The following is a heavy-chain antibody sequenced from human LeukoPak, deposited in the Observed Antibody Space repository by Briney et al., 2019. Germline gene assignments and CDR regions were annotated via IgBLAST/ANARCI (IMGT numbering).Heavy chain of an antibody. Sequence: SETLSLTCNVSGDSITRSSHYWGWIRQPPGQGLEWIGSIYYSGNTHCNPSLKSRVTISIDTSKNQFSLKLTSVTAADTAVYYCARHGGDYATTYNYNWFDPWGQGTLVTVSS. V-gene: IGHV4-39*01. CDR2: IYYSGNT. CDR1: GDSITRSSHY. J-gene: IGHJ5*02. D-gene: IGHD4-17*01. CDR3: ARHGGDYATTYNYNWFDP.